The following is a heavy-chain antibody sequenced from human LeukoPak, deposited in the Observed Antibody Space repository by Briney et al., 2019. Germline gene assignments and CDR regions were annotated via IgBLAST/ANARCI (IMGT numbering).Heavy chain of an antibody. D-gene: IGHD3-22*01. CDR1: GFTFSSYA. J-gene: IGHJ4*02. V-gene: IGHV3-23*01. Sequence: GGSLRLSCAASGFTFSSYAMSWVRQAPGKGLEWVSAISGSGGSTYYADSVKGRFTISRDNSKNTLYLQMNSLRAEDTALYYCAKDLGYYYDSSGYYHDYWGQGTLVTVSS. CDR2: ISGSGGST. CDR3: AKDLGYYYDSSGYYHDY.